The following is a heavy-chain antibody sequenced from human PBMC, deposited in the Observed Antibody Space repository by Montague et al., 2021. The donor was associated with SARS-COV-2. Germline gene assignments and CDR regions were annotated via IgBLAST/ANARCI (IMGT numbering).Heavy chain of an antibody. D-gene: IGHD2-8*02. CDR3: VRDHPYACPLVAYDI. J-gene: IGHJ3*02. CDR2: IYNGGAA. Sequence: SETLSLTCTVSGGSITGYYWSWLRRSPGKGLEWIARIYNGGAANYNPSLGSRVTISTDTSKNQLSLKLNSVTAADTAVYYCVRDHPYACPLVAYDIWGQGTVVTVSS. CDR1: GGSITGYY. V-gene: IGHV4-59*01.